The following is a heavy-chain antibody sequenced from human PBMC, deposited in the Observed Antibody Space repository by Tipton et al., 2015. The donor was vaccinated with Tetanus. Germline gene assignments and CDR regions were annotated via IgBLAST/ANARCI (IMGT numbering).Heavy chain of an antibody. V-gene: IGHV4-34*01. CDR2: INHSGST. J-gene: IGHJ4*02. Sequence: TLSLTCAVYGGSFSGYYWSWIRQPPGKGLEWIGEINHSGSTNYNPSLKSRVTISVDTSKNQFSLKLSSVTAADTAVYYCARGHRLYSSGWYFFDYWGQGTLVTVSS. D-gene: IGHD6-19*01. CDR1: GGSFSGYY. CDR3: ARGHRLYSSGWYFFDY.